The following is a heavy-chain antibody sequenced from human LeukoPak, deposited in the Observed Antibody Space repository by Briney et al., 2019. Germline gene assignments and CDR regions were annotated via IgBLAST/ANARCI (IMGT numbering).Heavy chain of an antibody. D-gene: IGHD1-26*01. CDR2: IYWDDDK. J-gene: IGHJ4*02. CDR3: AHRVGAPGYFDY. CDR1: GFSLSTSGVG. Sequence: SGPTLVKPTQTLTLTCTFSGFSLSTSGVGVGWIRQPPGKALEWLALIYWDDDKRYSPSLKSRLTITKDTSKKQVVLTMTNMGPVDTATHYCAHRVGAPGYFDYWGQGTLVTVSS. V-gene: IGHV2-5*02.